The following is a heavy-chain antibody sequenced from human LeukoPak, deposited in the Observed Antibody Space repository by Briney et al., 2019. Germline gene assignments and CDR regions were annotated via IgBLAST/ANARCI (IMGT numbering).Heavy chain of an antibody. CDR1: GGSFSGYY. CDR2: INHSGST. Sequence: SETLSLTCAVYGGSFSGYYWSWIRQPPGKGLEWIGEINHSGSTNYNPSLKSRVTISVDTSKNQFSLKLSSVTAADTAVYYCALDTPGGATDAFDIWGQGTMVTVSS. CDR3: ALDTPGGATDAFDI. J-gene: IGHJ3*02. V-gene: IGHV4-34*01. D-gene: IGHD4-23*01.